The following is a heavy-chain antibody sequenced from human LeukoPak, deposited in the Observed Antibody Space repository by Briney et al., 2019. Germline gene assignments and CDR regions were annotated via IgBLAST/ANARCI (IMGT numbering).Heavy chain of an antibody. CDR1: GGTFSSYA. CDR3: AKDVTAVVTDAFDI. D-gene: IGHD4-23*01. J-gene: IGHJ3*02. V-gene: IGHV1-69*05. Sequence: SVKVSCKASGGTFSSYAISWVRQAPGQGLEWMGGIIPIFGTANYAQKFQGRVTITTDESTSTAYMELSSLRAEDTALYYCAKDVTAVVTDAFDIWGQGTMVTVSS. CDR2: IIPIFGTA.